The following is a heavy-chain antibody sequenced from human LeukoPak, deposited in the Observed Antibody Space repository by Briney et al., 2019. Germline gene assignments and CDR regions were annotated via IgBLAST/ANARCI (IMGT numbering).Heavy chain of an antibody. CDR2: ISSSSSTI. V-gene: IGHV3-48*01. Sequence: PGGSLRLSCAASGFTFSSYSINWVRQAPGKGLEWVSYISSSSSTIYYADSVKGRFTISRDNAKNSLYLQMNSLRAEDTAVYYCARDPDYYDSSGSRDAFDIWGQGTMVTVSS. J-gene: IGHJ3*02. CDR3: ARDPDYYDSSGSRDAFDI. CDR1: GFTFSSYS. D-gene: IGHD3-22*01.